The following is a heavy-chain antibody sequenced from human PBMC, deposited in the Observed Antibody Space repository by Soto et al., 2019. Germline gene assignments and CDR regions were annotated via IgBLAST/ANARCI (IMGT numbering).Heavy chain of an antibody. CDR2: IYHSGST. D-gene: IGHD3-22*01. V-gene: IGHV4-39*07. Sequence: PSETLSLTCTVSGGSISSSSYYWGWIRQPPGKGLEWIGYIYHSGSTYYNPSLKSRVTISVDTSKNQFSLKLSSVTAADTAVYYCARTYDGSGPNSGGYAFDIWGQGTMVTVSS. CDR1: GGSISSSSYY. CDR3: ARTYDGSGPNSGGYAFDI. J-gene: IGHJ3*02.